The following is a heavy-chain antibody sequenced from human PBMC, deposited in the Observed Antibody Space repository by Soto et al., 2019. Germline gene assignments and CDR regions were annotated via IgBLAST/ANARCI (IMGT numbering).Heavy chain of an antibody. D-gene: IGHD3-22*01. CDR2: IKPGNGNT. CDR3: ATCDYFVRSGYIGY. CDR1: GYTFTCYG. J-gene: IGHJ4*02. Sequence: QVQLVQSGAEVKKPGASVRVSCKASGYTFTCYGLYWVRQAPGRRLEWMWWIKPGNGNTKYSQKEQSRLSTTRTTTANTTHQQLSSLTTDDTAIYHCATCDYFVRSGYIGYWGEGTRVAFSS. V-gene: IGHV1-3*01.